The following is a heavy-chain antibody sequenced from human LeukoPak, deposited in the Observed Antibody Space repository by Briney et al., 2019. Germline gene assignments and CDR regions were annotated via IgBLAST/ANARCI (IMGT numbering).Heavy chain of an antibody. CDR3: ARPGSGWHYFDY. V-gene: IGHV4-4*09. D-gene: IGHD6-19*01. Sequence: SETLSLTCTVSGGSISSYYWSWIRQPPGKGLEWIGYIYTSGSTNYNPSLKSRVTISVDTSKNQCSLKLSSVTAADTAVYYCARPGSGWHYFDYWGQGTLVTVSS. J-gene: IGHJ4*02. CDR2: IYTSGST. CDR1: GGSISSYY.